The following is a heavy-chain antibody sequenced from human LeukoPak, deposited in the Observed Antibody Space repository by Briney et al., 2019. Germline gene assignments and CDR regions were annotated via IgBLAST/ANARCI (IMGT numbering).Heavy chain of an antibody. CDR3: AKALGYYGSGSYRNNYGMDV. D-gene: IGHD3-10*01. V-gene: IGHV3-23*01. J-gene: IGHJ6*02. CDR1: RFTFSSYA. CDR2: ISGSGGST. Sequence: GGSLRLSCAASRFTFSSYAMSWVRQAPGKGLEWVSAISGSGGSTYCADSVKGRFTISRDNSKNTLYLQMNSLRAEDTAVYYCAKALGYYGSGSYRNNYGMDVWGQGTTVTVSS.